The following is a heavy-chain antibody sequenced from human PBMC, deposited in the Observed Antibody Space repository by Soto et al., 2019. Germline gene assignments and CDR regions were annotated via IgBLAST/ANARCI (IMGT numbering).Heavy chain of an antibody. CDR3: AHTYAPAFDI. CDR2: IYWDDDK. D-gene: IGHD3-16*01. CDR1: GFSLTTSKVG. V-gene: IGHV2-5*02. Sequence: QITLKESGPTLVKPTQTLMLTCTFSGFSLTTSKVGVGWVRQPPGKALEWLALIYWDDDKRYSASLNNRLTITKDTSKNQVVLTMTNMDPVDTATYFCAHTYAPAFDIWGQGTMFTVSS. J-gene: IGHJ3*02.